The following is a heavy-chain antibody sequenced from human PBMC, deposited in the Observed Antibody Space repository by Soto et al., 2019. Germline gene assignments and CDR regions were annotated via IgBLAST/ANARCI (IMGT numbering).Heavy chain of an antibody. V-gene: IGHV4-31*03. J-gene: IGHJ4*02. CDR3: ARVGDNCFDY. Sequence: PSETLSLTCTVSGGSISSGGYYWSWIRQHPGKGLEWIGYIYYIGSTYYNPSLKSRVTISVDTSKNQFSLKLSSVTAADTAVYYCARVGDNCFDYWGQGTLVTVSS. CDR1: GGSISSGGYY. CDR2: IYYIGST.